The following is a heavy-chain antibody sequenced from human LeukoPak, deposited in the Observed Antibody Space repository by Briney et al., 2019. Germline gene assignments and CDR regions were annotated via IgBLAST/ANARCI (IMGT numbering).Heavy chain of an antibody. J-gene: IGHJ4*02. V-gene: IGHV3-7*01. CDR3: AKDVAWGRMDL. CDR2: INQDGSQK. D-gene: IGHD3/OR15-3a*01. Sequence: GGSLRLSCAASGFTFSTYWMSWVRQAPGKGLEWVAIINQDGSQKYYVDSVKGRFTISRDNAKNSLYLQMDSLRVEDTADYHCAKDVAWGRMDLWGQGTLATVSS. CDR1: GFTFSTYW.